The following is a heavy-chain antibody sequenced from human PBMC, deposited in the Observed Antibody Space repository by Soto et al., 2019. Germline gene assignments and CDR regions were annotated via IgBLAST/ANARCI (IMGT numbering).Heavy chain of an antibody. Sequence: PGGSLRLSCAASGFTFSSYAMSWVRQAPGKGLEWVSAISGSGGSTYYADSVKGRFTISRDNSKNTLYLQMNSLSAEDTAVYYCAKLRGAYDFWSGQLDAFDIWGQGTMVTVSS. CDR1: GFTFSSYA. J-gene: IGHJ3*02. V-gene: IGHV3-23*01. D-gene: IGHD3-3*01. CDR3: AKLRGAYDFWSGQLDAFDI. CDR2: ISGSGGST.